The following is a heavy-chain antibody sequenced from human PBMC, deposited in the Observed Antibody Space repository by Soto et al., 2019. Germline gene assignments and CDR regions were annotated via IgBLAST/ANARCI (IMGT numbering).Heavy chain of an antibody. CDR3: AKGSAAAEY. Sequence: GGSLRLAWAASGFTPSSHGMHWVRKAPGKGLERVAVISYDESNKYYADSVKGRFTISRDNSKNTLYLQMNSLRAEETAVYYCAKGSAAAEYWGQGSLVTVSS. CDR2: ISYDESNK. J-gene: IGHJ4*02. CDR1: GFTPSSHG. D-gene: IGHD6-13*01. V-gene: IGHV3-30*18.